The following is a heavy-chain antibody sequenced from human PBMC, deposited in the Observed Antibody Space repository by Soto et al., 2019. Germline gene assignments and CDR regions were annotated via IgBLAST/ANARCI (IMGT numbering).Heavy chain of an antibody. Sequence: SVKVSCKASGGTFSSYTISWVRQAPGQGLEWMGRIIPILGIANYAQKFQGRVTITADKSTSTAYMELSSLRSEDTAVYYCARDIGQWELQIRYGMDAWGQGTTVIVSS. V-gene: IGHV1-69*04. CDR2: IIPILGIA. D-gene: IGHD1-26*01. J-gene: IGHJ6*02. CDR3: ARDIGQWELQIRYGMDA. CDR1: GGTFSSYT.